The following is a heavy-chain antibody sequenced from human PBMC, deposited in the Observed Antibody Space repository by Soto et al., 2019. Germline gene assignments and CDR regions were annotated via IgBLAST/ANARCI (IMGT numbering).Heavy chain of an antibody. D-gene: IGHD3-10*01. Sequence: GGSLRLSCAASGFSFSSYWMHWVRQVPGKGLVWVARMNEDGGTTDYADSVKGRFTISRDNAKNTLYLQMNSLRVEDTAVYYCASDLSGRADVWGQGTKVTAP. CDR2: MNEDGGTT. J-gene: IGHJ6*02. CDR1: GFSFSSYW. V-gene: IGHV3-74*01. CDR3: ASDLSGRADV.